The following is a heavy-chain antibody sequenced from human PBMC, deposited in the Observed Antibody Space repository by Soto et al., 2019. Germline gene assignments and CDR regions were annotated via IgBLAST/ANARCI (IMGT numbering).Heavy chain of an antibody. V-gene: IGHV3-33*01. J-gene: IGHJ1*01. D-gene: IGHD2-15*01. CDR1: GFTFSSYG. Sequence: QVQLVESGGGVVQPGRSLRLSCAASGFTFSSYGMHWVCQAPGKGLVWVAVIWYDGSNKYYADSVKGRFTISRDNSKNTLYLQINSLRAEDTAVYYCASRGPGYCSGGSCWDFQHWVQGTLVTVSS. CDR3: ASRGPGYCSGGSCWDFQH. CDR2: IWYDGSNK.